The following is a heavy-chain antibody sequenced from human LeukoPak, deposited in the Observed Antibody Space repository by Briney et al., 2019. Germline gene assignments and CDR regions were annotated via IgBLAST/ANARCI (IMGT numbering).Heavy chain of an antibody. D-gene: IGHD3-10*01. CDR1: GDSVSSNSAA. J-gene: IGHJ5*02. Sequence: SQTLSLTCAISGDSVSSNSAAWNWIRQSPSRGLEWLGRTYYRSKWYNDYAVSVKSRITLNPDTSKNQFSLQLNSVTPEDTAVYYCARAPWFGELSGSNWFDPWGQGTLVTVSS. V-gene: IGHV6-1*01. CDR3: ARAPWFGELSGSNWFDP. CDR2: TYYRSKWYN.